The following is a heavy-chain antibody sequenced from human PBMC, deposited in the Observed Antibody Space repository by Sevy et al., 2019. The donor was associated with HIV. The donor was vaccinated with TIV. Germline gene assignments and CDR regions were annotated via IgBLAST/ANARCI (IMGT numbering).Heavy chain of an antibody. Sequence: GGSLRLSCAASGFTFSDYAMHWVRQVPGKGLEWVSGISWNSGAMGYADSVQGRFTISRDNAKNSLYLQMNSVRAEDTALYYCGRAIGYCVINSCYGGAVNAFDLWGQGTMVTVSS. CDR1: GFTFSDYA. D-gene: IGHD2-2*01. CDR3: GRAIGYCVINSCYGGAVNAFDL. V-gene: IGHV3-9*01. CDR2: ISWNSGAM. J-gene: IGHJ3*01.